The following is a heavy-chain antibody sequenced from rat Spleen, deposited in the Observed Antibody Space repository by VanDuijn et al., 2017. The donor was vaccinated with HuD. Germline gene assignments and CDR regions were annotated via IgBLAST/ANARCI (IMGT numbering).Heavy chain of an antibody. Sequence: EVQLVESGGGLVQPGRSLKLSCAASGFSFSKFGMAWVRQAPTKGLEWVASIHTGGGYTYYRDSVKGRFTISRDNAKSTLYLQMNSLRSEDTATYYCTSLSMDAWGQGVSVTVSS. V-gene: IGHV5S13*01. CDR1: GFSFSKFG. CDR2: IHTGGGYT. CDR3: TSLSMDA. J-gene: IGHJ4*01.